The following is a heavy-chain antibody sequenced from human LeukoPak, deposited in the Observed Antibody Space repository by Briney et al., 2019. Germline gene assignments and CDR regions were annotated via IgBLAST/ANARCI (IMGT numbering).Heavy chain of an antibody. V-gene: IGHV3-7*02. CDR1: GFAFRDNG. CDR3: ATYKSQLHTLFFDF. J-gene: IGHJ4*02. CDR2: LNLDGSEK. Sequence: PGGPLRLSCAASGFAFRDNGMNWGRQAPGKGLEWLANLNLDGSEKNSVDSAKGRFTTSRDNAKNSLPLPMSSLRSEDPALYYFATYKSQLHTLFFDFWGQGAPVTASA. D-gene: IGHD1-1*01.